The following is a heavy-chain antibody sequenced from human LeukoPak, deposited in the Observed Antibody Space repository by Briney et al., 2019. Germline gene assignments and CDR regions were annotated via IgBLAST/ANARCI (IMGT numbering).Heavy chain of an antibody. V-gene: IGHV3-53*01. D-gene: IGHD2-8*02. Sequence: TGGSLRLSCAASGFTVSTNYMTWVRKAPGKGLEWVSIISSGGTTYYADSVKGRFTISRDISKNTLDIQMNNLKADDTAVYYCARWCDSYGRTPGGIDIWGRETMVTVSS. CDR1: GFTVSTNY. J-gene: IGHJ3*02. CDR2: ISSGGTT. CDR3: ARWCDSYGRTPGGIDI.